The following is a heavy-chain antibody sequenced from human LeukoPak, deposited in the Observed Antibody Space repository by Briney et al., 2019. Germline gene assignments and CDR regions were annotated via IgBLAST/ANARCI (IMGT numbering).Heavy chain of an antibody. CDR3: AKSLGVGGYTRYKGFDQ. CDR2: ITGGGEST. CDR1: GFTFEASA. D-gene: IGHD3-16*02. V-gene: IGHV3-23*01. Sequence: GGSLRLSCAASGFTFEASAMSWVRQAPGKGLEWVAVITGGGESTYYADSVKGRFTISRDNSKKTLFLQVNSLRAEDTAAYYCAKSLGVGGYTRYKGFDQWGQGTLVVVSS. J-gene: IGHJ4*02.